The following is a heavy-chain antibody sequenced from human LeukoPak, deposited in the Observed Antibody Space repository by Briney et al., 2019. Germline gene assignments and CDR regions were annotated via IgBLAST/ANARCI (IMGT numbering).Heavy chain of an antibody. V-gene: IGHV3-48*01. D-gene: IGHD4-11*01. Sequence: GGSLRLSCAASGFTFSSYSMNWVRQAPGKGLEWISYISSSSINIYYADSVKGRFTISRDNAKNSLYLQMNSLRAEDTAVYYCAREDHSMTTVKWVHSYYYYMDVWGRGTTVTVSS. CDR2: ISSSSINI. CDR3: AREDHSMTTVKWVHSYYYYMDV. J-gene: IGHJ6*03. CDR1: GFTFSSYS.